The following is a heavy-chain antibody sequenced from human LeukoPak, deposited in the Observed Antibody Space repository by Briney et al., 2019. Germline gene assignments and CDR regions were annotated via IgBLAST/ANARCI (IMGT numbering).Heavy chain of an antibody. J-gene: IGHJ4*02. Sequence: GSLRLSCAASGFTSSSYSMNWVRQAPGKRLEWVSSISSSSSYIYYADSVKGRFTISRDNAKNSLYLQMNSLRAEDTAVYYCARDGIAAAGTFDYWGQGTLVTVSS. CDR2: ISSSSSYI. CDR1: GFTSSSYS. D-gene: IGHD6-13*01. CDR3: ARDGIAAAGTFDY. V-gene: IGHV3-21*01.